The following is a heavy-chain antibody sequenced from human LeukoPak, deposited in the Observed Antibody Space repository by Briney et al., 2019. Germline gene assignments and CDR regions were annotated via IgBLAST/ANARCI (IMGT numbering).Heavy chain of an antibody. CDR2: INPSGGST. J-gene: IGHJ4*02. Sequence: GASVNVSCKASGYTFTSYYMHWVRQAPGQGLEWMEIINPSGGSTNYAQKFQGRVTMTRDTSTSTVYMELSSLRSEATAVYYCARDGSSGYYGDYWGQGTLVTVSS. D-gene: IGHD3-22*01. CDR1: GYTFTSYY. V-gene: IGHV1-46*01. CDR3: ARDGSSGYYGDY.